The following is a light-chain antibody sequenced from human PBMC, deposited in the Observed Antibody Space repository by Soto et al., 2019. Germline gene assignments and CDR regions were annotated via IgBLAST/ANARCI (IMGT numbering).Light chain of an antibody. J-gene: IGKJ1*01. Sequence: EIVMTQSPATLSVSPGERVTLSCRASQSVFSSLAWYQQKPGQAPRLLIYGAATRATGIQARFSGSGSGTEFTLTISSLKPDDFATYYCQQYQSYSRTFGQGTKVDIK. V-gene: IGKV3-15*01. CDR3: QQYQSYSRT. CDR2: GAA. CDR1: QSVFSS.